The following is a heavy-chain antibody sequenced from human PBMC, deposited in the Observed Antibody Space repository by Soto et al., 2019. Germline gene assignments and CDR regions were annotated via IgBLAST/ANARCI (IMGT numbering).Heavy chain of an antibody. J-gene: IGHJ5*02. D-gene: IGHD2-15*01. CDR2: ISPYNGNT. V-gene: IGHV1-18*01. Sequence: SVKTSCKTSGYTFTTYGVSCVRQAPGQGLEWMGWISPYNGNTNYAQRLQGRVTLTTDTSTNTAYMELRSLRSDDTALYYCAREDGYCSGGSCHSGGWLEPWGQGTLVTVSS. CDR1: GYTFTTYG. CDR3: AREDGYCSGGSCHSGGWLEP.